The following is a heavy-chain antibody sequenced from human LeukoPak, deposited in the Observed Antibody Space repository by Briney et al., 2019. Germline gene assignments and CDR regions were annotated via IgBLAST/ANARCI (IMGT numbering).Heavy chain of an antibody. Sequence: GASVKVSCKASGYTFTSYGISWVRQAPGQGLEWMGWISAYNGNTNYAQKLQGRVAMTTDTSTRTAYMELRSLRSDDTAVYYCARVSSSTKLQESDYWGQGTLVTVSS. CDR3: ARVSSSTKLQESDY. CDR1: GYTFTSYG. CDR2: ISAYNGNT. D-gene: IGHD6-13*01. J-gene: IGHJ4*02. V-gene: IGHV1-18*01.